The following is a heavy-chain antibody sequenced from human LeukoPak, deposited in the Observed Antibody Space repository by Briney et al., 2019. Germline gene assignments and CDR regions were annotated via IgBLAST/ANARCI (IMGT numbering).Heavy chain of an antibody. Sequence: KVSCKAXGYTFTSYDINWVRQATGQGLEWMGWMNPNSGNTGYAQKFQGRVTMTRNTSISTAYMELSSLRSEDTAVYYCARGRGIRLHPPSHWGQGTLVTVSS. CDR1: GYTFTSYD. J-gene: IGHJ4*02. CDR3: ARGRGIRLHPPSH. V-gene: IGHV1-8*01. CDR2: MNPNSGNT. D-gene: IGHD4-4*01.